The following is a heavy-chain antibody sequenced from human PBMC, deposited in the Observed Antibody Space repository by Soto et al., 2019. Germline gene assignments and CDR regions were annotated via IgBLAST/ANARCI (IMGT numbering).Heavy chain of an antibody. CDR2: ISYDGSNK. J-gene: IGHJ4*02. CDR3: AKWAIVVVPAAEYYFDY. CDR1: GFTFSSYG. V-gene: IGHV3-30*18. D-gene: IGHD2-2*01. Sequence: QVQLVESGGGVVQPGRSLRLSCAASGFTFSSYGMHWVRQAPGKGLEWVAVISYDGSNKYYADSVKGRFTISRDNSKNTLYLQMNSLRAEDTAVYYCAKWAIVVVPAAEYYFDYRGQGTLVTVSS.